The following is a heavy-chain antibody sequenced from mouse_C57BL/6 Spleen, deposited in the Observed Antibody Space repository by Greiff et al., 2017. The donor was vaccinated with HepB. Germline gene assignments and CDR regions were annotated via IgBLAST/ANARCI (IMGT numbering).Heavy chain of an antibody. CDR2: ISSGSSTI. V-gene: IGHV5-17*01. D-gene: IGHD1-1*01. CDR1: GFTFSDYG. J-gene: IGHJ3*01. CDR3: ARPTVYGSSPWFAY. Sequence: EVKVVESGGGLVKPGGSLKLSCAASGFTFSDYGMHWVRQAPEKGLEWVAYISSGSSTIYYADTVKGRFPISRDNAKNTLFLQMTSLRSEDTAMYYCARPTVYGSSPWFAYWGQGTLVTVSA.